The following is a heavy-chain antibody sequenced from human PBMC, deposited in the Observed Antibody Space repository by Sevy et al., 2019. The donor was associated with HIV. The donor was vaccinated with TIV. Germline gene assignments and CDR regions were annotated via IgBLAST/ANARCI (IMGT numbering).Heavy chain of an antibody. V-gene: IGHV3-30*18. J-gene: IGHJ4*02. CDR1: GFTFSSYG. CDR3: AKGNRITMLVVPFDY. D-gene: IGHD3-22*01. CDR2: ISYDGSNK. Sequence: GGSLRLSCAASGFTFSSYGMHWVRQAPGKGLEWVAVISYDGSNKYYADSVKSRFTISRDNSKNTLYLQMNSLRAADTAVYYCAKGNRITMLVVPFDYWGQGTLVTVSS.